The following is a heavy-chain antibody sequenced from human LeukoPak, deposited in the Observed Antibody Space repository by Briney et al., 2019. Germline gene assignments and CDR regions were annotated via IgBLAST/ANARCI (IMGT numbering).Heavy chain of an antibody. CDR1: GFTFSSYS. Sequence: GGSLRLSCAASGFTFSSYSMSWVRQAPGKGLEWVSYISSSSSTIYYADSVKGRFTISRDNAKNSLYLQMNSLRDEDTAVYYCAREKGYGDYPRGYFDLWGRGTLVTVSS. CDR3: AREKGYGDYPRGYFDL. CDR2: ISSSSSTI. V-gene: IGHV3-48*02. J-gene: IGHJ2*01. D-gene: IGHD4-17*01.